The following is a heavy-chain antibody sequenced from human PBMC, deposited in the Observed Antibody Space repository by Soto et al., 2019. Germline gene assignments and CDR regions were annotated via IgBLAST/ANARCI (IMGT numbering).Heavy chain of an antibody. V-gene: IGHV1-58*01. CDR3: AADRSGSVCGYFDL. J-gene: IGHJ2*01. Sequence: QMQLVQSGPEVKKPGTSVKVSCKASGFTFTSSAVQWVRQARGQRLEWIGWIFVGSGNTNYAQKFQERVTITRDMSTSTAYMELSSLRSEGTAVYYCAADRSGSVCGYFDLWGRGTLVTVSS. D-gene: IGHD3-3*01. CDR1: GFTFTSSA. CDR2: IFVGSGNT.